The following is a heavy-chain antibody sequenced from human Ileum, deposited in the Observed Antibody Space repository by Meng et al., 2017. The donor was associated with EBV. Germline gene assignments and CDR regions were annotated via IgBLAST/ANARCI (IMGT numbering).Heavy chain of an antibody. CDR1: GGSVSSGGNY. D-gene: IGHD6-19*01. CDR2: IYNSGST. V-gene: IGHV4-61*08. J-gene: IGHJ4*02. CDR3: ARDGYSSGSD. Sequence: QVPLQVSGPGLVKPSETLSLTCSVAGGSVSSGGNYWSWIRQPPGKGLEWIGYIYNSGSTNYNPSLKSRVTISVDTSKNQFSLKLSSVTAADTAVYYCARDGYSSGSDWGQGTLVTVSS.